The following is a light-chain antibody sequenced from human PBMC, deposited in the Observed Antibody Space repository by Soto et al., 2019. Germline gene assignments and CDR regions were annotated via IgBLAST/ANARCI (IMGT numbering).Light chain of an antibody. V-gene: IGLV9-49*01. CDR1: SGYSDYK. Sequence: QPVVSQPPSASASLGASVTLTCTLSSGYSDYKVDWYQQRPGKGPQFVMRAGTGGIVGSRGAGIPDRFSALGSGLIRYLIIKNIQEEDEGDYHCGADHGSGSNFVVFGGGTKLTVL. CDR3: GADHGSGSNFVV. CDR2: AGTGGIVG. J-gene: IGLJ2*01.